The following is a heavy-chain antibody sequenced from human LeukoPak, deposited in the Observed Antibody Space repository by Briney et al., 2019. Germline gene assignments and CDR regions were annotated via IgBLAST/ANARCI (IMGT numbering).Heavy chain of an antibody. CDR2: IYHSGST. CDR3: ARGMVRGVITPGY. D-gene: IGHD3-10*01. J-gene: IGHJ4*02. V-gene: IGHV4-30-2*01. CDR1: GGSISSGGYS. Sequence: PSETLSLTCAVSGGSISSGGYSWSWIRQPPGKGLEWIGYIYHSGSTYYNPSLKSRVTISVDTSKNQFSLKLRSVTAADTAVYYCARGMVRGVITPGYWGQGTLVTVSS.